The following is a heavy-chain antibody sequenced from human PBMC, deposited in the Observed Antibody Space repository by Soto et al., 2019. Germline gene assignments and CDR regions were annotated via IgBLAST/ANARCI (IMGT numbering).Heavy chain of an antibody. D-gene: IGHD6-6*01. CDR2: ISGSGSST. Sequence: EVQLLESGGGLVQPGGSLRLSCAASGFRFSSKAMSWVRQAPGKGLEWVSIISGSGSSTYYTDSLKGRFTIARDNSPNMVYLEMNYLRAEDTAVSYCATENGFQFVNFGASGFDYWGQGYLVSVSS. CDR1: GFRFSSKA. V-gene: IGHV3-23*01. J-gene: IGHJ4*02. CDR3: ATENGFQFVNFGASGFDY.